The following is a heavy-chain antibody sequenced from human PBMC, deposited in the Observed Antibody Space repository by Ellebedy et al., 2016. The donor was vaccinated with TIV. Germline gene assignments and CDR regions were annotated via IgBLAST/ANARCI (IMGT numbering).Heavy chain of an antibody. CDR3: ARNPEGAYYYGSGKFDY. D-gene: IGHD3-10*01. V-gene: IGHV1-3*04. J-gene: IGHJ4*02. CDR1: GYTFTSHT. Sequence: ASVKVSCXASGYTFTSHTIDWVRQAPGQRLEWLGWINTGNGNTKYSQKFQGRVTITRDTSASTVYMEMSSLRSEDTAVFYCARNPEGAYYYGSGKFDYWGQGTLATVSS. CDR2: INTGNGNT.